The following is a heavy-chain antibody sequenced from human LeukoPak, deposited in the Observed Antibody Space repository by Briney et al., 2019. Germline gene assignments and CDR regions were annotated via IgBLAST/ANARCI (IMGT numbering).Heavy chain of an antibody. CDR3: ARGYYDSSGYADY. Sequence: PSQTLSLTCAVSGGSISSGGYSWSWIRQPPGKGLEWIGYIYYSGSTYYNPSLKSRVTISVDTSKNQFSLKLSSVTAADTAVYYCARGYYDSSGYADYWGQGTLVTVSS. J-gene: IGHJ4*02. CDR2: IYYSGST. V-gene: IGHV4-30-2*01. D-gene: IGHD3-22*01. CDR1: GGSISSGGYS.